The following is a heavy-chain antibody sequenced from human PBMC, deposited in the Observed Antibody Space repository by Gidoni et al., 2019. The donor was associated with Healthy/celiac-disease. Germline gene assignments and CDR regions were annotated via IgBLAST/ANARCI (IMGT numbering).Heavy chain of an antibody. CDR3: ARDPTKHYYGSGSYPSDY. D-gene: IGHD3-10*01. CDR1: GYTFTSYY. V-gene: IGHV1-46*01. Sequence: QVQLVQSGAEVKKPGASVKVSCKASGYTFTSYYMHWVRQAPGQGLEWMGIINPSGGSTSYAQKFQGRVTMTRDTSTSTVYMELSSLRSEDTAVYYCARDPTKHYYGSGSYPSDYWGQGTLVTVSS. CDR2: INPSGGST. J-gene: IGHJ4*02.